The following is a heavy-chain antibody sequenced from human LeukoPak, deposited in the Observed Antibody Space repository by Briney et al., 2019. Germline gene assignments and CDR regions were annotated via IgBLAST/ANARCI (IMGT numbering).Heavy chain of an antibody. J-gene: IGHJ5*02. V-gene: IGHV1-46*01. Sequence: GASVKVSCKASGYTFTSYYMHWLRQAPGQGLEWMGIINPSGGSTSYAQKFQGRVTMTRDTSTSTVYMELSSLRSEDTAVYYCARVEHSSSWYDNWSDPWGQGTLVTVSS. CDR2: INPSGGST. CDR1: GYTFTSYY. D-gene: IGHD6-13*01. CDR3: ARVEHSSSWYDNWSDP.